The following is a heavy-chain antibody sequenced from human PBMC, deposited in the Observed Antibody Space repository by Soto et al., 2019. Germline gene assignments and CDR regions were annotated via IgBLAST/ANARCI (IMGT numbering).Heavy chain of an antibody. CDR3: ASSLDYDFWSGYRNWFDP. D-gene: IGHD3-3*01. V-gene: IGHV3-11*01. CDR2: ISSSGSTI. J-gene: IGHJ5*02. Sequence: PGGSLRLSCAASGFTFSDYYMSWIRQAPGKGLEWVSYISSSGSTIYYADSVKGRFTISRDNAKNSLYLQMNSLRAEDTALYYCASSLDYDFWSGYRNWFDPWGQGTLVTVSS. CDR1: GFTFSDYY.